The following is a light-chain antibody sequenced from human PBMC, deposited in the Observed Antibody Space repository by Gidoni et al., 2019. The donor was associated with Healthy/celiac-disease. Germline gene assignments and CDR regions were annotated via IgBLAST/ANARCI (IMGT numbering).Light chain of an antibody. V-gene: IGKV2-30*01. CDR2: KVS. J-gene: IGKJ4*01. CDR3: MQGTHWPLT. Sequence: DVVMTQSPLSLPVTLGQPASISCRSSQSLVYSDGNTYLNWVQQRPGHSPRRLIYKVSNRDSGVPDRVSGSGSGTDFALKISRVEAEDVGVYYCMQGTHWPLTFGGGTKVEIK. CDR1: QSLVYSDGNTY.